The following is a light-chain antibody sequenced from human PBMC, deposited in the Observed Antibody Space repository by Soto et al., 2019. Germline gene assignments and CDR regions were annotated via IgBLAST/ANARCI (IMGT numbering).Light chain of an antibody. J-gene: IGKJ1*01. Sequence: EIVLTQSPGTLSLSPGERATLSCRASQSDSSSYLAWYQQKPGQAPRLLIYDASNRATGIPARFSGSGSGTDFTLTISSLEPEDFAVYYCQQRSNWPTFGQGTKVEIK. CDR2: DAS. CDR1: QSDSSSY. V-gene: IGKV3D-20*02. CDR3: QQRSNWPT.